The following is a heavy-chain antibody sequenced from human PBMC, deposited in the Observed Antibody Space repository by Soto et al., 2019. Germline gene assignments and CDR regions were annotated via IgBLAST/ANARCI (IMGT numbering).Heavy chain of an antibody. CDR3: VKAALHSSGWLNGPEYFQH. D-gene: IGHD6-19*01. CDR1: GFTFRSYA. Sequence: PGGSLRLSCSASGFTFRSYAMHCVRKAPGKGLEYVSAISSNGGSTYYADSVKGRFTISRDNSKNTLYLQMSSLRAEDTAVYYCVKAALHSSGWLNGPEYFQHWGQGTLVTVSS. J-gene: IGHJ1*01. CDR2: ISSNGGST. V-gene: IGHV3-64D*08.